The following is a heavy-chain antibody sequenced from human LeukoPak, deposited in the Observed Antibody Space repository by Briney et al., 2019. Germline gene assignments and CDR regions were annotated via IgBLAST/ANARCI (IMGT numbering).Heavy chain of an antibody. CDR3: ARGEEDCFDS. D-gene: IGHD1-26*01. V-gene: IGHV4-39*07. Sequence: PSETLSLTCTVSGGSISSSSYYWGWIRQPPGKGLEWIGSIYYSGSTYYNPSLKSRVTISIDTSKNQFSLKLSSVTAADTAVYYCARGEEDCFDSWGQGTLVTVSS. CDR1: GGSISSSSYY. CDR2: IYYSGST. J-gene: IGHJ4*02.